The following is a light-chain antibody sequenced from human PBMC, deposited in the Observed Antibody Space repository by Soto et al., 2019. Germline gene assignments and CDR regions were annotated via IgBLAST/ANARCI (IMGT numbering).Light chain of an antibody. CDR3: QQSYSAPLS. J-gene: IGKJ3*01. V-gene: IGKV1-39*01. CDR2: AAS. Sequence: DIKMTQSPSSLSASVGDRVTITCRASQSISSFLNWYQQKPGKAPNLLIFAASSLQSGVPSRFSGSGSGTDFTLTISSLQPEDFATYYCQQSYSAPLSFGPGTNVDIK. CDR1: QSISSF.